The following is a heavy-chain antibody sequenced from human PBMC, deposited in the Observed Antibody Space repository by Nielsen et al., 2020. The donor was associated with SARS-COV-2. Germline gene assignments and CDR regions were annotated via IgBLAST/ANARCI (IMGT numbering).Heavy chain of an antibody. CDR3: AREAGGQWPTYLDL. V-gene: IGHV1-69*13. CDR2: IMPVFGTP. D-gene: IGHD1-14*01. J-gene: IGHJ4*02. Sequence: SVKVSCKASGGTFSSYGISWVRQAPGQGLEWMGGIMPVFGTPNYAQKFQGRLTISADDSTATAYLELSSLKSDDTAVYFCAREAGGQWPTYLDLWGQGTLVTVSS. CDR1: GGTFSSYG.